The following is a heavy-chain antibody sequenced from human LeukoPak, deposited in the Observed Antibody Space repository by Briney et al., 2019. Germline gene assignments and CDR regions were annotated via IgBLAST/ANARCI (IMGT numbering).Heavy chain of an antibody. J-gene: IGHJ4*02. CDR2: IFYSGST. CDR3: ARFRNTWFGELNYFDY. CDR1: GGSFSGYY. V-gene: IGHV4-34*12. D-gene: IGHD3-10*01. Sequence: PSETLSLTCAVYGGSFSGYYWSWIRQPPGKGLEWIGNIFYSGSTYYNPSLKSRVTISVDTSKNQFSLKLSSVTAADTAVYYCARFRNTWFGELNYFDYWGQGTLVTVSS.